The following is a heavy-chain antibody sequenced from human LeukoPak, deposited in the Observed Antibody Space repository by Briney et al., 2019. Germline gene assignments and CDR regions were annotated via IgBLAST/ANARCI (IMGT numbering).Heavy chain of an antibody. CDR3: ARDRAHELELHYYYMDV. CDR2: TYYRSKWYN. Sequence: SQTLSLTCAISGDSVSSNSAAWNWIRQSPSRGLEWLGRTYYRSKWYNDYAVSVKSRITINPDTSKNQFSLQLNSVTPEDTAVYYCARDRAHELELHYYYMDVWGKGTTVTVSS. J-gene: IGHJ6*03. V-gene: IGHV6-1*01. D-gene: IGHD1-7*01. CDR1: GDSVSSNSAA.